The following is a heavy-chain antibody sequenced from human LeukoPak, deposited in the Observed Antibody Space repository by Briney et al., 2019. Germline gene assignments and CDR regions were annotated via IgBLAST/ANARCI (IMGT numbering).Heavy chain of an antibody. CDR2: ISYDGSNK. CDR1: GFTFSSYA. Sequence: PGRSLRLSCAASGFTFSSYAMHWVRQAPGKGLEWVAVISYDGSNKYYADSVKGRFTISRDNSKNTLYLQMNSLRAEDTAVYYCARGGGGGYYDSSTPSRYWGQGTLVTVSS. D-gene: IGHD3-22*01. CDR3: ARGGGGGYYDSSTPSRY. J-gene: IGHJ4*02. V-gene: IGHV3-30-3*01.